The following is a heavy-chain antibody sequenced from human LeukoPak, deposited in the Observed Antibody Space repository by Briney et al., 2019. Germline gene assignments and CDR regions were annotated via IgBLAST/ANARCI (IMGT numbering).Heavy chain of an antibody. CDR2: IIPLLDTT. J-gene: IGHJ4*02. CDR1: GGSFRNYA. V-gene: IGHV1-69*04. CDR3: ARDLVVEVPSSLGY. D-gene: IGHD3-16*01. Sequence: GASVKVSCEASGGSFRNYAMHWVRQAPGQGLEWMGRIIPLLDTTDYAQKFQGRLTIAADKSTNTAYMEVTSLRPDGTAVYFCARDLVVEVPSSLGYWGRGTLVTVSS.